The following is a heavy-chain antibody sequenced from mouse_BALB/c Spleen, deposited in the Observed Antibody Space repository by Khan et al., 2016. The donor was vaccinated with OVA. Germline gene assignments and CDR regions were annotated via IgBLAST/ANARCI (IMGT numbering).Heavy chain of an antibody. CDR2: IWGGGNT. V-gene: IGHV2-6-5*01. CDR3: AKGVWSYYYALDY. J-gene: IGHJ4*01. Sequence: QVQLKESGPGLVAPSQSLSITCTVSGFSLTDYGVSWIHQPPGKGLEWLGVIWGGGNTYYNSALRSRLSISKDNSKSQVFLEMSSLQTDDTAMYYCAKGVWSYYYALDYWGQGTSVTVSS. CDR1: GFSLTDYG.